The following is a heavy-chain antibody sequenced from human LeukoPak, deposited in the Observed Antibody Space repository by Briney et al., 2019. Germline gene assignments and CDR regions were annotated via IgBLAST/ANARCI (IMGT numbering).Heavy chain of an antibody. CDR1: GFTFSSYG. V-gene: IGHV3-30*18. J-gene: IGHJ4*02. CDR3: AKESEMATIWPTYFDY. Sequence: GRSLRLSCAASGFTFSSYGMHWVRQAPGKGLEWVAVISYDGSNKYYADSVKGQFTISRDNSKNTLYLQMNSLRAEDTAVYYCAKESEMATIWPTYFDYWGQGTLVTVSS. CDR2: ISYDGSNK. D-gene: IGHD5-24*01.